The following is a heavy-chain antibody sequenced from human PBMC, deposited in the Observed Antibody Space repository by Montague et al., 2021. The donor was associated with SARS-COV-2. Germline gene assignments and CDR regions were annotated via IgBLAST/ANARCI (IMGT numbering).Heavy chain of an antibody. J-gene: IGHJ3*02. D-gene: IGHD3-22*01. CDR1: GGSISSYY. CDR2: IYTSGST. Sequence: SETLSLTCTVSGGSISSYYWNWIRQSAGKGLEWIGRIYTSGSTNXDPSLKSRVTMSVDTSKNQFSLKLSSVTAADTAVYYCARGALFYDNSGYYSDAFDIWGQGTMVTVSS. V-gene: IGHV4-4*07. CDR3: ARGALFYDNSGYYSDAFDI.